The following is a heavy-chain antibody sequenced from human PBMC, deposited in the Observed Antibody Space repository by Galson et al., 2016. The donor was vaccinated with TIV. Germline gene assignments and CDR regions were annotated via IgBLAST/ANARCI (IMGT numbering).Heavy chain of an antibody. CDR3: AREGGYSPGLGPFDYWGQGTLTTDDSTGTTYVELNIRTYEGTAGCYCAREGGYPPGLGPFDD. Sequence: SVKVSCKVSGGIFKSNAISWVRQAPGQGLEWMGGIIAIFRTTKYAQNFQGRVTITTDESTSTTYMELNSMTSEDTAVYYCAREGGYSPGLGPFDYWGQGTLTTDDSTGTTYVELNIRTYEGTAGCYCAREGGYPPGLGPFDDGGQGTLVTVSS. D-gene: IGHD2-15*01. CDR1: GGIFKSNA. CDR2: IIAIFRTT. V-gene: IGHV1-69*05. J-gene: IGHJ4*02.